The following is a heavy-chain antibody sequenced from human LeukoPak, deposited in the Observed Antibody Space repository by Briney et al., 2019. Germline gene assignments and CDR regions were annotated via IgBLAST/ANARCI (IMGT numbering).Heavy chain of an antibody. D-gene: IGHD3-3*01. CDR2: ITYDGST. CDR3: ARGLASGYPPIPFDY. CDR1: GGSFDGYY. Sequence: SETLSLTCAVFGGSFDGYYWSWIRQPPGKGLEWIGEITYDGSTNYNPSLKSRVTISVDTSKIQFSLNLSSVTAADTAIYYCARGLASGYPPIPFDYWGQGTLVTVSS. J-gene: IGHJ4*02. V-gene: IGHV4-34*01.